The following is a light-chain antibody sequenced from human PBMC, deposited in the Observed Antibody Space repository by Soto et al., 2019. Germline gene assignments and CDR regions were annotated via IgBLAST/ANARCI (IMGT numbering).Light chain of an antibody. Sequence: DIVMTQSPDYLAVSLGERATINCKSCQSVLYSSNNKNYLAWYQQKPGQPAKLLIYWASTRESGVPDRFSGSGSGTDFTLTISSLQAEDVAVYYCQQYYSTPYTFGQGSKLEIK. V-gene: IGKV4-1*01. CDR1: QSVLYSSNNKNY. J-gene: IGKJ2*01. CDR3: QQYYSTPYT. CDR2: WAS.